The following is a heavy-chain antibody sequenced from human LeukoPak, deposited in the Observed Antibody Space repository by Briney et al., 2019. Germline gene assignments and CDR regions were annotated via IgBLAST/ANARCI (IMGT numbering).Heavy chain of an antibody. Sequence: GGSLRLSCAASGLIFSSYGMHWVRQAPGEGLEWVAYIRHDESKTFYADSMKGRFTISRDNSKNTLYLQMHSLRAEDTALYYCAKPVIPSAYQGTYYMDVWGKGTTVTVSS. CDR3: AKPVIPSAYQGTYYMDV. J-gene: IGHJ6*03. D-gene: IGHD3-16*01. V-gene: IGHV3-30*02. CDR1: GLIFSSYG. CDR2: IRHDESKT.